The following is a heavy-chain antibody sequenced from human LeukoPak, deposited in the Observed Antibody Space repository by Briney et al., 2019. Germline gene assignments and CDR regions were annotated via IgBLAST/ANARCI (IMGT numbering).Heavy chain of an antibody. D-gene: IGHD2-15*01. CDR2: IYYSGST. Sequence: RASETLSLTCTVSGGSISSGGYYWSWIRQHPGKGLEWIGYIYYSGSTYYNPSLKSRVTISVDTSKNQFSLKLSSVTAADTAVYYCARDLGGDCSGGSYYSGLDPWGQGTLVTVSS. CDR3: ARDLGGDCSGGSYYSGLDP. J-gene: IGHJ4*02. V-gene: IGHV4-31*03. CDR1: GGSISSGGYY.